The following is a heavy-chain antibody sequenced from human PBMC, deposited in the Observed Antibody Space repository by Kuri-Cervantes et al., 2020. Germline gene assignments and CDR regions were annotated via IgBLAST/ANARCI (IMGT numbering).Heavy chain of an antibody. D-gene: IGHD2-15*01. CDR3: ARAPGNRCSGGSCYCHY. CDR1: GGSISSYY. V-gene: IGHV4-39*02. J-gene: IGHJ4*02. CDR2: ISNSGTP. Sequence: SETLSLTCTVSGGSISSYYWGWIRQPPGKGLEWIGSISNSGTPYYNPSLNSRVTMSVDTSKQQFSLKLGSVTAVDTAVYYCARAPGNRCSGGSCYCHYWAQGTLVTVSS.